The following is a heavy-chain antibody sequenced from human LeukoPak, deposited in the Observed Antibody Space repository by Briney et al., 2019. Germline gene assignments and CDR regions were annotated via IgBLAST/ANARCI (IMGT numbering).Heavy chain of an antibody. Sequence: SVKVSCKASGGTFSSYAISWVRQAPGQGLEWMGGIIPIFGTANYAQKFQGRVTITTDESTSTAYMELSSLRSEDTAVYYCARDFRSYNWFDPWGQGTLVTVSS. CDR3: ARDFRSYNWFDP. J-gene: IGHJ5*02. CDR1: GGTFSSYA. CDR2: IIPIFGTA. V-gene: IGHV1-69*05. D-gene: IGHD6-6*01.